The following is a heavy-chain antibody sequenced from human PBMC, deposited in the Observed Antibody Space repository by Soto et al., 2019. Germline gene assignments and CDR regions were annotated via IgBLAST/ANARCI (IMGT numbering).Heavy chain of an antibody. CDR3: ARRYGSAIDY. CDR1: GGSISSYY. CDR2: IYYSGST. V-gene: IGHV4-59*08. J-gene: IGHJ4*02. Sequence: QVQLQESGPGLVKPSETLSLTCTVSGGSISSYYWSWIRQPPGKGLEWIGYIYYSGSTNYNPSLKGRVTISVDTAKNQFALKLSSGTAADTAVYYCARRYGSAIDYWGQGTRVTVSS. D-gene: IGHD1-26*01.